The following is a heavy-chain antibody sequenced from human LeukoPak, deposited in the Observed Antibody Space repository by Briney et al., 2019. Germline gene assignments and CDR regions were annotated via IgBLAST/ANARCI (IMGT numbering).Heavy chain of an antibody. CDR3: ARHPPRPYSSSWYYFDN. D-gene: IGHD6-13*01. V-gene: IGHV5-51*01. CDR2: IYPGDPDT. Sequence: PGESLKISCKGSGYSFASYWIGWVRQMPGKGLEWMGIIYPGDPDTRYSPSFQGQVTISADKSISTAYLQWSSLKASDTAMYYCARHPPRPYSSSWYYFDNWGQGTLVTVSS. J-gene: IGHJ4*02. CDR1: GYSFASYW.